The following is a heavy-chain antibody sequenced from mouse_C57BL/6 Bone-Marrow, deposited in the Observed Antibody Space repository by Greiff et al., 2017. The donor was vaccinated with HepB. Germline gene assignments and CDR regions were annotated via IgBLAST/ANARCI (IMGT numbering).Heavy chain of an antibody. D-gene: IGHD1-1*01. V-gene: IGHV1-50*01. Sequence: QVQLQQPGAELVKPGASVKLSCKASGYTFTSYWMQWVKQRPGQGLEWIGEIDPSDSYTNYNQKFKGKATLTVDTSSSTAYMQLSSLTSEDSAVYYCARAHYYGSSVAWFAYWGQGTLVTVSA. CDR2: IDPSDSYT. J-gene: IGHJ3*01. CDR3: ARAHYYGSSVAWFAY. CDR1: GYTFTSYW.